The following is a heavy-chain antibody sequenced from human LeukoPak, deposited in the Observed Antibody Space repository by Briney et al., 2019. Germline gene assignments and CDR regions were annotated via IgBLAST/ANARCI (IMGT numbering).Heavy chain of an antibody. CDR2: VNRDGSET. Sequence: GGSLRLSCAASGFALSSHWMTWVRQVPGRGPEWVADVNRDGSETYYLDSVKGRFTISKDNAKNSLYLQMNSLRAEDTALYHCARNNGMDVWGQGTTVIVSS. CDR3: ARNNGMDV. J-gene: IGHJ6*02. V-gene: IGHV3-7*03. CDR1: GFALSSHW.